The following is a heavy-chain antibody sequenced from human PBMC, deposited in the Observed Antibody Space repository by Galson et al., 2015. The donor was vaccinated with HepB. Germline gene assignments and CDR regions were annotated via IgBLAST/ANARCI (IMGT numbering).Heavy chain of an antibody. J-gene: IGHJ4*02. V-gene: IGHV4-59*01. Sequence: SETLSLTCTVSGGSISSYYWSWIRQPPGKGLEWIGYIYYSGSTNYNPSLKSRVTISVDTSKNQFSLKLSSVTAADTAVYYCARDGTYSSSWYYFDYWGQGTLVTVSS. CDR2: IYYSGST. CDR3: ARDGTYSSSWYYFDY. D-gene: IGHD6-13*01. CDR1: GGSISSYY.